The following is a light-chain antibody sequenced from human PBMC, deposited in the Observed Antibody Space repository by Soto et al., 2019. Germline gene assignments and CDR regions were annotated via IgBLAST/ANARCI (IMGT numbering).Light chain of an antibody. CDR3: QQFNSYPIT. Sequence: DIHLTQSPSFLSASLLYIVTITCXASQGISSNLAWYQQKPGKAPKLLIYAASTLQSGVPSRFSGSGSGTEFTLTISSLQPEDFATYYCQQFNSYPITFGQGTRLEIK. CDR1: QGISSN. J-gene: IGKJ5*01. CDR2: AAS. V-gene: IGKV1-9*01.